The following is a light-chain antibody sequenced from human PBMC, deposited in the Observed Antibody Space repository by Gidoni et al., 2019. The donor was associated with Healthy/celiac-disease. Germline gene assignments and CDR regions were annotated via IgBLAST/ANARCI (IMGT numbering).Light chain of an antibody. V-gene: IGKV1-33*01. J-gene: IGKJ4*01. CDR3: QHYANRPLS. CDR2: DAC. CDR1: QDIRNG. Sequence: DIEMTQSPSSLPASVGDRVTITCQASQDIRNGIDWDQQKPGKARKRLIHDACNLETVVPSGFSLSGSVTDVTFPIIRLQPEEFAIYFFQHYANRPLSFGGGTKVEIK.